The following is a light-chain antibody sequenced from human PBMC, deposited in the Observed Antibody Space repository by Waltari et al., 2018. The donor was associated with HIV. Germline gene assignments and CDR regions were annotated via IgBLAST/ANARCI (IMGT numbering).Light chain of an antibody. Sequence: QSVLTQPPSVSGAPGQRVTMSCTGNSSNIGAGYYVHWYQQFPGAVPKLLIYANTDRPSGVPDRISGSKSGTSAYLAITGLQAVDEATYYCQSYDNSLSAWVFGGGTKLTVL. CDR2: ANT. J-gene: IGLJ3*02. CDR3: QSYDNSLSAWV. V-gene: IGLV1-40*01. CDR1: SSNIGAGYY.